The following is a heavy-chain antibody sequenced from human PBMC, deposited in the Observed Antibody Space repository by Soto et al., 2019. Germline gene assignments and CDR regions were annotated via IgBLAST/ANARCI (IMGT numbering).Heavy chain of an antibody. D-gene: IGHD1-26*01. V-gene: IGHV3-30-3*01. J-gene: IGHJ4*02. Sequence: PGGSLRLSCAASGFTFSRYTMHWVRQAPGKGLEWVAVISYDGSNKYYADSVKGRFTISRDNSKNTLYLQMNSLRAEDTAVLDCARSGGSYLGPFYYWGQGTLVTVSS. CDR1: GFTFSRYT. CDR3: ARSGGSYLGPFYY. CDR2: ISYDGSNK.